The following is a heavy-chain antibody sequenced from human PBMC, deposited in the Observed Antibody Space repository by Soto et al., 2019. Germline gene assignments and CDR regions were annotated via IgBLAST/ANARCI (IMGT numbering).Heavy chain of an antibody. Sequence: QLQQWGAGLLKPSETLSLTCVVSGGSFSTYYYNWIRQSPGKGLEWIGEINHSGSNNYSPSLKSRVTLSLDTSKNQFSLKLTSVTAADTAVYYCARGGSNDGQVAFDLWGQGTMVTVSS. CDR1: GGSFSTYY. CDR3: ARGGSNDGQVAFDL. D-gene: IGHD1-26*01. CDR2: INHSGSN. J-gene: IGHJ3*01. V-gene: IGHV4-34*01.